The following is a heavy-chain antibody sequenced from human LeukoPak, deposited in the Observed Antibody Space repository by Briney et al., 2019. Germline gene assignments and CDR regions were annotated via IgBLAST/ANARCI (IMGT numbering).Heavy chain of an antibody. V-gene: IGHV1-2*02. Sequence: ASVKVSCKASGYTFTGYYMHWVRQAPGQGLEWMGWINPNSGGTNYAQKFQGRVTMTRDTSISTAYMELSRLRSDDTAVYYCARNYCSSTSCYVYFDYWGQGTLVTVSS. CDR2: INPNSGGT. D-gene: IGHD2-2*01. J-gene: IGHJ4*02. CDR1: GYTFTGYY. CDR3: ARNYCSSTSCYVYFDY.